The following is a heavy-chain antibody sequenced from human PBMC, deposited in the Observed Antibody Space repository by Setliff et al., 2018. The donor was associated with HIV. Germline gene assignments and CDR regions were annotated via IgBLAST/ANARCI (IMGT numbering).Heavy chain of an antibody. CDR1: GFSFSSLA. J-gene: IGHJ5*02. CDR2: ISDDGTIK. V-gene: IGHV3-30-3*01. CDR3: ARADVESFPPDWFDP. Sequence: PGGSLRLSCAASGFSFSSLAMHWVRQAPGKGLEWVAAISDDGTIKNYAGPVKGRLSTSRDNSKNTMYLQMNSLRVEDTAVYYCARADVESFPPDWFDPWGQGTLVTVSS.